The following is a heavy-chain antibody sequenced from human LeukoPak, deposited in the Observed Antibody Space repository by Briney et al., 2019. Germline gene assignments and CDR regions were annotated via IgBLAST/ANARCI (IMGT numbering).Heavy chain of an antibody. CDR1: GFTFSRYG. CDR2: IRYDGSNK. D-gene: IGHD3-10*01. J-gene: IGHJ4*02. V-gene: IGHV3-30*02. Sequence: GGSLRLSCAASGFTFSRYGMHWVRQAPGQGLEWVAFIRYDGSNKYYAHSVKGRFTISRDNAKNTLYLQMNSLRAEDTAVYYCARDFGFGRGLFDWGQGTLVTVSS. CDR3: ARDFGFGRGLFD.